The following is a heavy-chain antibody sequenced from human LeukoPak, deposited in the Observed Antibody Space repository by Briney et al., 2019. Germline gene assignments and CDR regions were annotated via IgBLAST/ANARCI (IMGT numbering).Heavy chain of an antibody. J-gene: IGHJ3*02. V-gene: IGHV1-69*01. CDR1: GGTFSSYA. CDR2: IIPIFGTA. D-gene: IGHD3-9*01. Sequence: SVKVSCKASGGTFSSYAISWVRQAPGQGLEWMGGIIPIFGTANYAQKFQGRVTIAADESTSTAYMELSSLRSEDTAVYYCARDRVLRYFDWLFPWDAFDIWGQGTMVTASS. CDR3: ARDRVLRYFDWLFPWDAFDI.